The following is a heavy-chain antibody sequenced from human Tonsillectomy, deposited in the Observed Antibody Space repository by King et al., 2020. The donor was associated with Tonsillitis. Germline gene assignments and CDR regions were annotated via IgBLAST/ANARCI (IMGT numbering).Heavy chain of an antibody. CDR1: GFTFSDYY. CDR3: GRVLAAAGRYFDY. J-gene: IGHJ4*02. D-gene: IGHD6-13*01. Sequence: VQLVESGGGLVKPGGSLRLSCAASGFTFSDYYMSWIRQAPGKGREWVTYISGRSIYKNYADSVKGRFTISRDNAKNSLYLQMNSLRPEDTAVYYCGRVLAAAGRYFDYWGQGTLVTVSS. V-gene: IGHV3-11*05. CDR2: ISGRSIYK.